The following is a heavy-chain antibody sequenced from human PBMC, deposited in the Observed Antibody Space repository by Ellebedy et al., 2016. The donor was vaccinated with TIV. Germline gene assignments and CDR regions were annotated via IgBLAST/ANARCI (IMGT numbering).Heavy chain of an antibody. V-gene: IGHV3-30*02. J-gene: IGHJ4*02. D-gene: IGHD4-17*01. CDR3: VKDGEEGSFAY. CDR2: IQYDGSNK. CDR1: GFTFITYG. Sequence: GESLKISCAASGFTFITYGMHWVRQAPGKGLEWVAVIQYDGSNKNYADSVKGRVTISRDNSKNTLYLQMNSLRPDDTAVYYCVKDGEEGSFAYWGQGTLVTVSS.